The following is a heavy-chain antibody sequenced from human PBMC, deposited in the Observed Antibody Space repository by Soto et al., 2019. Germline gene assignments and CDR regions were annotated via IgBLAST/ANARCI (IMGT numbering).Heavy chain of an antibody. CDR1: GFTFSSYA. J-gene: IGHJ6*03. Sequence: GGSLRLSCAASGFTFSSYAMSWVRQAPGKGLEWVSAISGSGGSTYYADSVKGRFTISRDNSKNTLYLQMNSLRAEDTAVYYCAKCGFYYGSGSYYRRYYYYMDVWGKGTTVTVSS. D-gene: IGHD3-10*01. V-gene: IGHV3-23*01. CDR3: AKCGFYYGSGSYYRRYYYYMDV. CDR2: ISGSGGST.